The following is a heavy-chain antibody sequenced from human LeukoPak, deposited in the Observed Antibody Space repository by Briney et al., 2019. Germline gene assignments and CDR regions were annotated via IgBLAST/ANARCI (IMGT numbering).Heavy chain of an antibody. CDR3: AVPMITSEYYFDY. CDR2: ISSSGSTI. CDR1: GFTFSSYE. D-gene: IGHD3-16*01. Sequence: GGSLRLSCAASGFTFSSYEMNWVRQAPGKGLEWVSYISSSGSTIYYADSVKGRFTISRDNAKNSLYLQMSSLRAEDTAVYYCAVPMITSEYYFDYWGQGTLVTVSS. J-gene: IGHJ4*02. V-gene: IGHV3-48*03.